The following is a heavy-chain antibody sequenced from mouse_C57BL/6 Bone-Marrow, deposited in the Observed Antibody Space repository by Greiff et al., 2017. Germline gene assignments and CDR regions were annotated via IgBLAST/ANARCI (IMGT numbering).Heavy chain of an antibody. D-gene: IGHD1-1*01. CDR2: IDPENGDT. Sequence: EVQLQQSGAELVRPGASVKLSCTASGFNIKDDYMHWVKQRPEQGLEWIGWIDPENGDTEYASKFQGKATLTADTSSNTAYLQLSSLTSEDTAVSDCVFYYYGSSYYFDYGGQGTTLTVSS. CDR3: VFYYYGSSYYFDY. CDR1: GFNIKDDY. J-gene: IGHJ2*01. V-gene: IGHV14-4*01.